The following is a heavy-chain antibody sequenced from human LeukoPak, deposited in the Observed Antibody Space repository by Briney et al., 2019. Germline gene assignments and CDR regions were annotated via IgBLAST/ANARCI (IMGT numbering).Heavy chain of an antibody. V-gene: IGHV3-7*01. D-gene: IGHD5-18*01. CDR1: GFTFSSYW. CDR2: IKQDGSEK. J-gene: IGHJ6*03. CDR3: ARERKGIQLWPRGHDYYYMDV. Sequence: GGSLRLSCAASGFTFSSYWMSWVRQAPGKGLEGVANIKQDGSEKYYVDSVKGRFTISRDNAKNSLYLQMNSLRAEDTAVYYCARERKGIQLWPRGHDYYYMDVWGKGTTVTVSS.